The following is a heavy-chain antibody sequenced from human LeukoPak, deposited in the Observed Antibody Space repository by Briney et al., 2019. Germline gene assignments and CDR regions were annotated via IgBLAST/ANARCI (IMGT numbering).Heavy chain of an antibody. V-gene: IGHV4-39*07. CDR1: GGSISISNYY. CDR3: ARTLTVAGTMNWFDP. D-gene: IGHD6-19*01. J-gene: IGHJ5*02. CDR2: IYYSGST. Sequence: SETLSLTCTVSGGSISISNYYWGWIRQPPGKGLEWIGNIYYSGSTYYNPSLKSRVTISVDTSKNQFSLKLRSVTAADTAVYYCARTLTVAGTMNWFDPWGQGTLVTVSS.